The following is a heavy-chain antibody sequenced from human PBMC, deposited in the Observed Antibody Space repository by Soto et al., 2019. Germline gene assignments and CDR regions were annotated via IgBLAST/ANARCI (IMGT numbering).Heavy chain of an antibody. D-gene: IGHD2-15*01. CDR2: TNSGGSST. Sequence: LRLSCAASGFTFSSYWMHWARQAPGKGLVWVSRTNSGGSSTSYADSVKGRFTISRDNAKNTLYLQMNSLRAEDTAVYYCARVGGGSYHFAYWGQGTLVTVSS. CDR1: GFTFSSYW. J-gene: IGHJ4*02. CDR3: ARVGGGSYHFAY. V-gene: IGHV3-74*01.